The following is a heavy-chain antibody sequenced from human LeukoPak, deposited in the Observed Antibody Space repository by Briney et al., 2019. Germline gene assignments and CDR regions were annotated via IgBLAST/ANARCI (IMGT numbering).Heavy chain of an antibody. Sequence: KSGGSLRLSCAASGFTFSDYYMSWIRQAPGKGLEWVSYITSSSSDTNYADSVKGRFTISRDNAKKSLYLQMNSLRAEDTAVYYCARDYDILTGYFRGGFDYWGQGTLVPASS. CDR1: GFTFSDYY. J-gene: IGHJ4*02. V-gene: IGHV3-11*05. CDR3: ARDYDILTGYFRGGFDY. CDR2: ITSSSSDT. D-gene: IGHD3-9*01.